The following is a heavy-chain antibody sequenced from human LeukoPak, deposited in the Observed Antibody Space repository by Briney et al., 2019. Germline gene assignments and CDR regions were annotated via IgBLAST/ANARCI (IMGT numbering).Heavy chain of an antibody. J-gene: IGHJ5*02. CDR3: ARGRRIVVVVAATPVNWFDP. CDR1: GFTFSSYG. Sequence: GGSLRLSCAASGFTFSSYGMHWVRQAPGKGLEWVAVISYDESFKYYSDSVKGRFTISRDNSKNTLYLQMNSLRAEDTAVYYCARGRRIVVVVAATPVNWFDPWGQGTLVTVSS. CDR2: ISYDESFK. D-gene: IGHD2-15*01. V-gene: IGHV3-30*03.